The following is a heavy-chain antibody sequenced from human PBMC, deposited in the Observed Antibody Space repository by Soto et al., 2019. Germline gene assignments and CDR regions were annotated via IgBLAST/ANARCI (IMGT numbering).Heavy chain of an antibody. D-gene: IGHD5-18*01. V-gene: IGHV3-21*01. CDR1: GFTFSTYR. Sequence: PGGSLRLSCAASGFTFSTYRMNWVRQAPGKGLEWVSYIGSSTSSIDYADSVKGRFTISRDNAKNSLYLQMNSLRAEDTAVYYCARAQIQLRSYGMDVWGQGTTVTVSS. CDR2: IGSSTSSI. J-gene: IGHJ6*02. CDR3: ARAQIQLRSYGMDV.